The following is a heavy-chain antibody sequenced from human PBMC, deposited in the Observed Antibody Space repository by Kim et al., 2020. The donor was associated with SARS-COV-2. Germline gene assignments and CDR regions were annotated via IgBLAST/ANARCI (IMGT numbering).Heavy chain of an antibody. CDR2: IYYSGST. CDR3: ARGVPGVDY. V-gene: IGHV4-61*01. Sequence: SETLSLTCTVSGGSVSSGSYYWSWIRQPPGKGLEWIGYIYYSGSTNYNPSLKSRVTISVDTSKNQFSLKLSSVTAADTAVYYCARGVPGVDYWGQGTLVT. J-gene: IGHJ4*02. CDR1: GGSVSSGSYY. D-gene: IGHD3-10*01.